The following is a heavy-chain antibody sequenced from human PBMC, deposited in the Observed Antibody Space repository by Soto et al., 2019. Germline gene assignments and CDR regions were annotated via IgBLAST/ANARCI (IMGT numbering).Heavy chain of an antibody. CDR3: VKDGMPSRPSFFAF. V-gene: IGHV3-23*01. J-gene: IGHJ4*02. CDR2: ITNDGTDT. Sequence: EKGLEWVSSITNDGTDTWHADSVKGRFTISRDNSKSTLYLQMTSLGVEDTAFYFYVKDGMPSRPSFFAFRVQGTLVIVSS. D-gene: IGHD3-3*02.